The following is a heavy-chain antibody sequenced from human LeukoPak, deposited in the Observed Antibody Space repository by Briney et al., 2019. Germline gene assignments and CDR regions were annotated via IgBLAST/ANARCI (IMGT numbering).Heavy chain of an antibody. V-gene: IGHV4-4*07. J-gene: IGHJ4*02. CDR1: GDPFSSYF. CDR2: MYTSGIT. CDR3: AREITGTRGVDY. Sequence: SETLSLTCTVSGDPFSSYFWSWIRQPAGKGLEWIGRMYTSGITNSNPSLKSRVIMSVDTSKNQFSLNLTSVTAADTAVYYCAREITGTRGVDYWGQGILVTVSS. D-gene: IGHD1-7*01.